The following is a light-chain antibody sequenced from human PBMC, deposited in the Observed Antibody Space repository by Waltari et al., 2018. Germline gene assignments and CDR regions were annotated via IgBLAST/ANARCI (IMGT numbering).Light chain of an antibody. Sequence: QSALTQPASLSGYPGQSITISCTGTSSDVGSYKFVAWYQQHPGKAHKLMIYEGTKLPSGVSNRFSGSKSGNTASLTISGLQAEDEADYYCCSYAGRSTWVFGGGTKLTVL. CDR1: SSDVGSYKF. CDR2: EGT. CDR3: CSYAGRSTWV. V-gene: IGLV2-23*01. J-gene: IGLJ3*02.